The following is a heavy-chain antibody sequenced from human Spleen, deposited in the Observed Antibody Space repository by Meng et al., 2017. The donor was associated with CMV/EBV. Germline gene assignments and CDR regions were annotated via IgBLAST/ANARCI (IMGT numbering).Heavy chain of an antibody. CDR2: ISSSGSTI. CDR1: GFTFSSYE. V-gene: IGHV3-48*03. J-gene: IGHJ6*02. CDR3: ARGPPSGYYYYYGMDV. Sequence: GGSLRLSCAASGFTFSSYEMNWVRQAPGKGLEWVSYISSSGSTIYYADSVKGRFTISRDNAKNSLYLQMNSLRAEDTAVYYCARGPPSGYYYYYGMDVWGQGTTVTVSS.